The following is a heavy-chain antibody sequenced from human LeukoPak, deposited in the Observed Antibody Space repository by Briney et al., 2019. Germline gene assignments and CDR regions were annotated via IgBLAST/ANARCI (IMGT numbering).Heavy chain of an antibody. J-gene: IGHJ4*02. V-gene: IGHV4-39*01. CDR2: IYYSGST. CDR3: ARRRMAAAQVY. D-gene: IGHD5-24*01. Sequence: SETLSLTCTVSGGSISSSSYYWGWIRQPPGKGLEWIGSIYYSGSTYYNPSLKSRVTISVDTSKNQFSLKLSSVTAADTAVYYCARRRMAAAQVYWGQGTLVTVSS. CDR1: GGSISSSSYY.